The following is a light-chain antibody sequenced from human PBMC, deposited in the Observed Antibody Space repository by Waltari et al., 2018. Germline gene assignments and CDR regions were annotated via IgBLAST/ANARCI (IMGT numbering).Light chain of an antibody. CDR1: QIISTW. CDR3: QQYNDFSSLT. J-gene: IGKJ4*01. CDR2: KAS. Sequence: DTQLTQSPSTLSASVGDSVTITCRASQIISTWLAWYQQKPGKAPKLLIYKASSLESGVPSRFSGSGSGTEFTLTISSLQPDDFATYYCQQYNDFSSLTFGGGTKVEIE. V-gene: IGKV1-5*03.